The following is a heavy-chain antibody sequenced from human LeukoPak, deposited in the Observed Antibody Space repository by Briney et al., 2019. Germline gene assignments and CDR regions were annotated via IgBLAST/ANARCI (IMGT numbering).Heavy chain of an antibody. CDR3: ARDHRGGYCSSTSCYASNYFDY. D-gene: IGHD2-2*01. CDR1: GYTFTGYY. V-gene: IGHV1-2*02. CDR2: INPNSGGT. Sequence: ASVKVSCKASGYTFTGYYMHWVRQAPGQGLEWMGWINPNSGGTNYAQKFQGRVTVTRDTSISTAYMELSRLRSDDTAVYYCARDHRGGYCSSTSCYASNYFDYWGQGTLVTVSS. J-gene: IGHJ4*02.